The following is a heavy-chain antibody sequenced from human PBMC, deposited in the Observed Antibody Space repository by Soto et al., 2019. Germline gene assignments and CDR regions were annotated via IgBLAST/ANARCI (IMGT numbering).Heavy chain of an antibody. D-gene: IGHD6-19*01. CDR2: IIPIFGTA. V-gene: IGHV1-69*01. CDR3: AVLDPEIKAVGYFDY. Sequence: QVQLVQSGAEVKKPGSSVKVSCNASGGTFSSYAISWVRQAPGQGLEWMGGIIPIFGTANYAQKFQGRVTITADESTSTAYMELSSLRSEDTAVYYCAVLDPEIKAVGYFDYWGQGTLVTVSS. CDR1: GGTFSSYA. J-gene: IGHJ4*02.